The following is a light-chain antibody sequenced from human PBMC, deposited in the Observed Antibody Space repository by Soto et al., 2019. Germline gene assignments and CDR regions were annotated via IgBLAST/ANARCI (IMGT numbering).Light chain of an antibody. CDR1: QDINTY. Sequence: DIPLTQSPSFLSASVGDRVTITCRASQDINTYLAWYQQKPGKAPKLLIFAASTLQNGVPLRFSGSGSGTEFTVTITSLQPEDVATYYCQQRKSYPITFGQGTRLEI. J-gene: IGKJ5*01. V-gene: IGKV1-9*01. CDR2: AAS. CDR3: QQRKSYPIT.